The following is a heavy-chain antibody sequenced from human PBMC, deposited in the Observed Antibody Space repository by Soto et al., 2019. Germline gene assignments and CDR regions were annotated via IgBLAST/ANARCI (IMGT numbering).Heavy chain of an antibody. D-gene: IGHD3-22*01. J-gene: IGHJ3*02. CDR1: GGSISRSPYY. V-gene: IGHV4-61*05. CDR3: ARHVIDSSGYDHDAFDI. CDR2: IYYSGST. Sequence: SETLSLTCIVSGGSISRSPYYWGWIRQTPGKGLEWIGYIYYSGSTNYNPSLKSRVTISVDTSKNRFSLKLSSVTAADTAVYYCARHVIDSSGYDHDAFDIWGQGTMVTVSS.